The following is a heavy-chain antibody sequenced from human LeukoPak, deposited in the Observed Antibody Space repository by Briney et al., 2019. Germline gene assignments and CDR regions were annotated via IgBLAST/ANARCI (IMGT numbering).Heavy chain of an antibody. V-gene: IGHV3-7*01. CDR2: IKQDGSEK. D-gene: IGHD1-26*01. Sequence: GGSLRLSCAASGFTFSSYWMSWVRQAPGKGLEWVANIKQDGSEKYYVDSVKGRFTISRDNAKNSLYLQMNSLRAEDTAVYYCASLAWELQGMTYYYYYYMDVWGQGTMVTVSS. CDR3: ASLAWELQGMTYYYYYYMDV. J-gene: IGHJ6*03. CDR1: GFTFSSYW.